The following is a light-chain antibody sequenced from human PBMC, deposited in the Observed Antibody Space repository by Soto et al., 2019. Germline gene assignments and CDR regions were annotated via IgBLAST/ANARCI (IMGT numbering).Light chain of an antibody. CDR1: QPGSNSY. J-gene: IGKJ1*01. CDR2: GVS. Sequence: AFAHSPGTQSLSPGERATLSCRASQPGSNSYLAWYQQKSGQAPRLLIYGVSTRATGTPDRFSGSGSGTDFTRTISRLEPEDFAVYYCQQYGRSPWTFGQGTKV. V-gene: IGKV3-20*01. CDR3: QQYGRSPWT.